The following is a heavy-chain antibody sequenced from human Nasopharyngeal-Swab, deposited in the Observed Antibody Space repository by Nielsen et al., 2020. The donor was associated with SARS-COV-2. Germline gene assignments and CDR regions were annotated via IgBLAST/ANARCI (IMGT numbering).Heavy chain of an antibody. Sequence: ASVKVSCKASGYTFTSYGISWVRQAPGQGLEWMGWISAYNGNTNYAQKLQGRVTMTTDTSTSTAYMELRSLRSDDTAVYYCARVSTTRNWFDPWGQGALVTVSS. V-gene: IGHV1-18*01. D-gene: IGHD1-1*01. CDR1: GYTFTSYG. J-gene: IGHJ5*02. CDR2: ISAYNGNT. CDR3: ARVSTTRNWFDP.